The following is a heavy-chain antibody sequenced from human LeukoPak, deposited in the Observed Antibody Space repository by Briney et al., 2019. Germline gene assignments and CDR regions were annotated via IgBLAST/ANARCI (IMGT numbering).Heavy chain of an antibody. D-gene: IGHD6-13*01. Sequence: GGSLRLSCAASGFTFSSYGMHWVRQAPGKGLEWVAVISYDGSNIYYADSVKGRFTISRDNSKNTLYLQMNSLRAEDTALYYCAKDSGEIAAAGPESGAFDIWGQGTMVTVSS. CDR1: GFTFSSYG. CDR2: ISYDGSNI. V-gene: IGHV3-30*18. CDR3: AKDSGEIAAAGPESGAFDI. J-gene: IGHJ3*02.